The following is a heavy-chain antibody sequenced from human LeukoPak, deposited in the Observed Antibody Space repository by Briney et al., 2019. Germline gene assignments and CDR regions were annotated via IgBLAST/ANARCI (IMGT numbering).Heavy chain of an antibody. J-gene: IGHJ4*02. CDR2: ISGSGGST. Sequence: GGSLRLSCAASGFTFSSYAMSWVRQAPGKGLEWVSAISGSGGSTYYADSVKGRFTISRDNSKNTLYLQMNSLRAEDTAVYYCAKSVYYYDSSGYVHWGQGTLVTVSS. D-gene: IGHD3-22*01. CDR1: GFTFSSYA. CDR3: AKSVYYYDSSGYVH. V-gene: IGHV3-23*01.